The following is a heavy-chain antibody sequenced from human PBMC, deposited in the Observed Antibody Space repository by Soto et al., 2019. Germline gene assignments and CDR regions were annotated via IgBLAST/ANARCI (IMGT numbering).Heavy chain of an antibody. Sequence: ASVKVSCKASGYTFTIYAMHWVRQAPGQRLEWMGWINAGNGNTKYSQKFQGRVTITRDTSASTAYMELSSLRSEDTAVYYCARDLKRWLQFSYYYYGMDVWGHGTTVTVSS. CDR2: INAGNGNT. CDR3: ARDLKRWLQFSYYYYGMDV. V-gene: IGHV1-3*01. D-gene: IGHD5-12*01. CDR1: GYTFTIYA. J-gene: IGHJ6*02.